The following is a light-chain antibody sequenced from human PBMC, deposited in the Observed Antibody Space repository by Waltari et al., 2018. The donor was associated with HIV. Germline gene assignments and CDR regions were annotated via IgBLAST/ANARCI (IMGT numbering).Light chain of an antibody. V-gene: IGLV2-23*01. CDR1: STTVGSYSL. J-gene: IGLJ3*02. CDR3: CSYGGDDTLV. Sequence: QSALTQPASVSGSLGQSITISCTGPSTTVGSYSLVSWYQNRPGQAPTLIIYDDSKRPLGISSRFSGSKSGNTASLTISGLQSEDEADYYCCSYGGDDTLVFGGGTKVTAL. CDR2: DDS.